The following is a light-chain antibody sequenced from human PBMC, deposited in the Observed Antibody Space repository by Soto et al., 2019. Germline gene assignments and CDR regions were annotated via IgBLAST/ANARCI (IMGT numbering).Light chain of an antibody. J-gene: IGKJ4*01. CDR1: QNINNN. V-gene: IGKV3-15*01. CDR2: HAS. CDR3: QQYNDWPLT. Sequence: EIVMTQSPATLSVSPGERATLSCRASQNINNNLAWYQQKPGQVPRLLIYHASTGATGIPARFSGSESGTELTLTISSVQSEDFAVYYCQQYNDWPLTFGGGTKVEIK.